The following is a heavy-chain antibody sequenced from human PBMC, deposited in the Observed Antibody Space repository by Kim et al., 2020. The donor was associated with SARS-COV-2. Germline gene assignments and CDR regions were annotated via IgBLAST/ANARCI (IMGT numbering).Heavy chain of an antibody. D-gene: IGHD3-10*01. CDR1: GFTFSSYE. CDR3: ARGRQLNPMVRGVRVGWYFDL. CDR2: ISSSGSTI. J-gene: IGHJ2*01. Sequence: GGSLRLSCAASGFTFSSYEMNWVRQAPGKGLEWVSYISSSGSTIYYADSVKGRFTISRDNAKNSLYLQMNSLRAEDTAVYYCARGRQLNPMVRGVRVGWYFDLWGRGTLVTVSS. V-gene: IGHV3-48*03.